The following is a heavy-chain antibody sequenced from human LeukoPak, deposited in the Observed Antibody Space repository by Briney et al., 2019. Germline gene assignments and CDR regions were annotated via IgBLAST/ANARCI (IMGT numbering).Heavy chain of an antibody. CDR1: GGSISSPNW. CDR3: AACSSYYDSSGYYPW. Sequence: SETLSLTCAVSGGSISSPNWWSWVRQPPGKGLEWIGEIYHSGSTNYNSSLKSRVTISVDKSKNQFSLKLSSVTAADTAVYYCAACSSYYDSSGYYPWWGQGTLVTVSS. D-gene: IGHD3-22*01. V-gene: IGHV4-4*02. CDR2: IYHSGST. J-gene: IGHJ4*02.